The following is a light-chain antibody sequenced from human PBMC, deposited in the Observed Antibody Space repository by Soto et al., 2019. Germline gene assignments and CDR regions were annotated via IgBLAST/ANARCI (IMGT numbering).Light chain of an antibody. Sequence: AIQLTQSPSSLSASVGDRVTITCRACHDIRRDLAWFQQRPGKAPKVLIYGTSDLQSGVPSRFSGSGSGTDFSLTISSLQPEDFATYFCLQDFDYPWTFGQGTKVDIK. CDR1: HDIRRD. CDR3: LQDFDYPWT. V-gene: IGKV1-6*01. J-gene: IGKJ1*01. CDR2: GTS.